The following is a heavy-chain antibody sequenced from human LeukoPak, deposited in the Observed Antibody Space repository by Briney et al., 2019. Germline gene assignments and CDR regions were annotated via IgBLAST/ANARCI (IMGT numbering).Heavy chain of an antibody. V-gene: IGHV4-38-2*02. CDR2: MYHSGNI. Sequence: SETLSLTCIVSGYSITSGYHWGWIRQTPGKGLEWIGTMYHSGNINYNPSLKSRVTVSVDTSKNQFSLKLDSVTAADTAVFYCARGLSLYDFWSGYYVDYWGQGTLVTVSS. CDR1: GYSITSGYH. D-gene: IGHD3-3*01. J-gene: IGHJ4*02. CDR3: ARGLSLYDFWSGYYVDY.